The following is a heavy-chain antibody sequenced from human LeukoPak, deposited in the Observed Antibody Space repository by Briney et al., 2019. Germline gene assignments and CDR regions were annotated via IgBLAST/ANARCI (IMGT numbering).Heavy chain of an antibody. CDR2: FYHGGRT. Sequence: KPSETLSLTCAVSCYSISSGYYWGWIRQPPGKRQEWIGSFYHGGRTHYNPSLKSRVTVSVDTSKHQFSLKLSSVTAADTAVYYCARGSRGRYCSSTSCYWHYYYYMDVWGKGTTVTVSS. CDR3: ARGSRGRYCSSTSCYWHYYYYMDV. D-gene: IGHD2-2*01. CDR1: CYSISSGYY. V-gene: IGHV4-38-2*01. J-gene: IGHJ6*03.